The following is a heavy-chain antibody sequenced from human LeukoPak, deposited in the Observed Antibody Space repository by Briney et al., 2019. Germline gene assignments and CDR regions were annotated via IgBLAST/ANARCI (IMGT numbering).Heavy chain of an antibody. Sequence: PGGSPRLSCAASGFTVNNFAMTWVRQAPGKGLECVSVISASGGNTYYADSVKGRFTISRDNSRNTLYLQMNSLRAEDTAVYYCAKLAGRTNYYMDVWGKGTTVTVSS. J-gene: IGHJ6*03. D-gene: IGHD1/OR15-1a*01. CDR1: GFTVNNFA. V-gene: IGHV3-23*01. CDR3: AKLAGRTNYYMDV. CDR2: ISASGGNT.